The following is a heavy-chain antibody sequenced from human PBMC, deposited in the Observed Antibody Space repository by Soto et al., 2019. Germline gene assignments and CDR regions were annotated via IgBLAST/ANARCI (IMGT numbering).Heavy chain of an antibody. CDR2: INHSGST. CDR3: ARGRLSGSQPNWFDP. V-gene: IGHV4-34*01. CDR1: GGSFSDYY. D-gene: IGHD5-12*01. J-gene: IGHJ5*02. Sequence: SETLSLTCAVYGGSFSDYYWSWIRQPPGKGLEWIGEINHSGSTNYNPSLKSRVTISVDTSKNQFSLKLSSVTAADTAVYYCARGRLSGSQPNWFDPWGQGTLDTV.